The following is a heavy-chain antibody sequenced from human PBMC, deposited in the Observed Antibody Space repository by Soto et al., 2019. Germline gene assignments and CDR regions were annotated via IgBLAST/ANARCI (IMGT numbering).Heavy chain of an antibody. V-gene: IGHV1-3*01. CDR2: INAGNGDT. CDR3: ARDRWVTTLTFDK. Sequence: QVQFVQSGAEVKKPGASVKVSCKASGYTFADYVIHWVRQAPGQSLEWMGWINAGNGDTKYSQKFQGRVTLTTDTSASTAYMDINSLTTDDTAVYYCARDRWVTTLTFDKWGQGTLVIVSS. CDR1: GYTFADYV. D-gene: IGHD4-17*01. J-gene: IGHJ4*02.